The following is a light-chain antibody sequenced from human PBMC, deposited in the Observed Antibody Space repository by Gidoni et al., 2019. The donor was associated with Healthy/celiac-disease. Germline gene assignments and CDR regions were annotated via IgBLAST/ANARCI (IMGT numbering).Light chain of an antibody. CDR1: QSILRSSGYND. CDR3: MQALQTPLFT. J-gene: IGKJ3*01. CDR2: LGS. V-gene: IGKV2-28*01. Sequence: DIVTTKSTLPLPVAPGEPASISCRSSQSILRSSGYNDLDWYLQKPGLSPQLLIYLGSSRASGVPDRLRSRRSGTAFTLKISSVEADDVVVYYCMQALQTPLFTFGPGTKVDIK.